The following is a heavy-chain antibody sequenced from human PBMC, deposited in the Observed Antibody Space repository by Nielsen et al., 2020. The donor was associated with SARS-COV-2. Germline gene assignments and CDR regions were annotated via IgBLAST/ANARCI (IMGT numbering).Heavy chain of an antibody. CDR3: ARGGDYAGDFDY. V-gene: IGHV3-7*03. CDR2: IKQDGSEK. Sequence: GVLKISCAASGFTFSSYWMSWVRQAPGKGLEWVANIKQDGSEKYYVDSVKGRFTISRDNAKNSLYLQMNSLRAEDTAVYYCARGGDYAGDFDYWGQGTLVTVSS. CDR1: GFTFSSYW. J-gene: IGHJ4*02. D-gene: IGHD4-17*01.